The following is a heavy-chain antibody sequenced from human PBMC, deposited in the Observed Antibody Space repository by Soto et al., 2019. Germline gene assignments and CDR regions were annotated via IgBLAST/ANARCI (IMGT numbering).Heavy chain of an antibody. J-gene: IGHJ4*02. V-gene: IGHV3-23*01. CDR1: GFTFRSYA. Sequence: EVQLLESGGGLVQPGGSLRLACAASGFTFRSYAMSWVRQPPGKVLEWVSSIRGSGGSTYYADSLKGRFTIARDKSKNTLYLQMNSLRVEDKAVYYCAKAHLRYYYGSWSYSYFDSWGQGTLVTVSS. CDR3: AKAHLRYYYGSWSYSYFDS. D-gene: IGHD3-10*01. CDR2: IRGSGGST.